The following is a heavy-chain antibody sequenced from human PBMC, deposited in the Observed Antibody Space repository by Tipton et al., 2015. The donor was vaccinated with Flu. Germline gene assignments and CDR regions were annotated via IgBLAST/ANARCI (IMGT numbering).Heavy chain of an antibody. D-gene: IGHD3-10*01. Sequence: TLSLTCTVSGGSLSSFYWSWIRQPAGKGLEWIGRIYSSGTTNFNASLKSRLTMSVDASKKQFSLKLTSVTAADTAVYYCARGSGSGTEMIFDFWGQGTLVTVSS. CDR3: ARGSGSGTEMIFDF. J-gene: IGHJ4*02. V-gene: IGHV4-4*07. CDR2: IYSSGTT. CDR1: GGSLSSFY.